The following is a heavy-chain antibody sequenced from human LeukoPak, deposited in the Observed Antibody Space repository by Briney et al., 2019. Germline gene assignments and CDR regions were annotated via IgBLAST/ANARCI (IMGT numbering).Heavy chain of an antibody. V-gene: IGHV3-23*01. Sequence: AGGSLRLSCAASGFHFSSYAMNWVRQPPRRGLEGVSGISGSGASTDYADSVKGRFTISRDNSKHTFYLQMNSLRAEDTAVYYCVTSKWNNVGHLVYWGQGTLVTVTS. CDR2: ISGSGAST. CDR1: GFHFSSYA. D-gene: IGHD1/OR15-1a*01. CDR3: VTSKWNNVGHLVY. J-gene: IGHJ4*02.